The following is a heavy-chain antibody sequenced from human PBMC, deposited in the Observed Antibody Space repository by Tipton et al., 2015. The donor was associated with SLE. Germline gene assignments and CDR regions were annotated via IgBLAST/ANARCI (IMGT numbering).Heavy chain of an antibody. V-gene: IGHV3-53*01. CDR2: IYSGGST. CDR1: GFTFSSYS. Sequence: SLRLSCAASGFTFSSYSMNWVRQAPGKGLEWVSVIYSGGSTYYADSVKGRFTISRDNSKNTLYLQMNSLRAEDTAVYYCASGYSGYSDAFDIWGQGTMVTVSS. CDR3: ASGYSGYSDAFDI. D-gene: IGHD5-12*01. J-gene: IGHJ3*02.